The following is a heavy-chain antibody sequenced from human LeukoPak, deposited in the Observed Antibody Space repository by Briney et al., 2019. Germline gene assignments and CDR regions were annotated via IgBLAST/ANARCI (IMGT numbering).Heavy chain of an antibody. CDR3: ARIDSSGYPNY. CDR1: GFTFTAYY. CDR2: INPNSGGA. D-gene: IGHD3-22*01. J-gene: IGHJ4*02. Sequence: ASVKVSCKASGFTFTAYYMHWVRQAPGQRLEWMGWINPNSGGANYAQKFQGRVTMTRDTSISTAYMELSRLRSDDTAVYYCARIDSSGYPNYWGQGTLVTVSS. V-gene: IGHV1-2*02.